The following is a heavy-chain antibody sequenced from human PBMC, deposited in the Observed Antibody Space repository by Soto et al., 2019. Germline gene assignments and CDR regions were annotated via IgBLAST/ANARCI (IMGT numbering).Heavy chain of an antibody. J-gene: IGHJ4*02. CDR2: ISYDGSNK. CDR1: VFTFSSYG. CDR3: AGSRALQSPVWVY. D-gene: IGHD3-16*01. V-gene: IGHV3-30*03. Sequence: RWSLRLSCSASVFTFSSYGMHWVRQAPGKGLEWVAVISYDGSNKYYADSVKGRFTISRDNSKNTLYLQMNSLRAEDTAVYYCAGSRALQSPVWVYWGQGTPVTVSS.